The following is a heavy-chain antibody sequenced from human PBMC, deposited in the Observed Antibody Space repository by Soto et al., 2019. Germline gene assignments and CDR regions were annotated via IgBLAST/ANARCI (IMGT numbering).Heavy chain of an antibody. D-gene: IGHD4-4*01. V-gene: IGHV3-66*01. CDR1: GFSVSNYP. Sequence: EVQLVDSGGGLVQPGGSLRLSCAASGFSVSNYPMNWVRQAPGKGPEWVSIITVGDVTYYADSVKGRLTISRDISRNTVYLQMNSQRGDDTAVYYCAGGRDYRKGGDPWGQGTLVIVSS. CDR3: AGGRDYRKGGDP. CDR2: ITVGDVT. J-gene: IGHJ5*02.